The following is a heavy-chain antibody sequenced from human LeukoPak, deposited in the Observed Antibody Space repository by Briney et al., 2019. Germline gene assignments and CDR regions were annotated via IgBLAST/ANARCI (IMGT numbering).Heavy chain of an antibody. D-gene: IGHD6-25*01. J-gene: IGHJ4*02. CDR2: ISYHGSNK. Sequence: GGSLSLSCAAAGFTFSTYAMHWVRQAPGKGLEWVAVISYHGSNKDYADPVKGRFTISRDNSNNTLYLQMNSLRAEDTAVYYCARGSLAAATFDDWGQGTLVTVSS. CDR1: GFTFSTYA. CDR3: ARGSLAAATFDD. V-gene: IGHV3-30*04.